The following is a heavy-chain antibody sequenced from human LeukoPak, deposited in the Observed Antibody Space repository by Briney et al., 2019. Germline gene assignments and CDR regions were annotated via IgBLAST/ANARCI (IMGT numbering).Heavy chain of an antibody. Sequence: GASVKVSCKASGYTFTSYGIGWVRQAPGQGLEWMGWISAYNGNTNYAQKLQGRVTMTTDTSTSTAYMELRSLRSDDTAVYYCARWEYYYDSSGYYSWGQGTLVTVSS. CDR2: ISAYNGNT. D-gene: IGHD3-22*01. J-gene: IGHJ4*02. V-gene: IGHV1-18*01. CDR3: ARWEYYYDSSGYYS. CDR1: GYTFTSYG.